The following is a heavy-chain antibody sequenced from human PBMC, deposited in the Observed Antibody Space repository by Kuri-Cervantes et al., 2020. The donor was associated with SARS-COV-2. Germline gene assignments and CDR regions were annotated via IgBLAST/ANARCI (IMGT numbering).Heavy chain of an antibody. V-gene: IGHV4-59*10. Sequence: ESLKISCAVYGGSFSGYYWSWIRQPPGKGLEWIGRIYTSGSTNYNPSLKSRVTMSVDTSKNQISLKLSSVTAADTAVYYCARGVPVRGSIPVGAGTFDYWGQGTLVTVSS. CDR3: ARGVPVRGSIPVGAGTFDY. D-gene: IGHD3-16*01. J-gene: IGHJ4*02. CDR2: IYTSGST. CDR1: GGSFSGYY.